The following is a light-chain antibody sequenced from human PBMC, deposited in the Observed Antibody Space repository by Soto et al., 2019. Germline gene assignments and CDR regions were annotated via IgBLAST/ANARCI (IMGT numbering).Light chain of an antibody. Sequence: QSVLTQPASVSGSPGQSVTISCTGTSSDVGAYNYVSWYQQYPGKAPKLMIYEVSNRPSGVSNRFSGSKSGNTASLTISGLQAEDEADYYCSSYGGGSNYVFGTGTKVTVL. V-gene: IGLV2-14*01. CDR1: SSDVGAYNY. CDR2: EVS. CDR3: SSYGGGSNYV. J-gene: IGLJ1*01.